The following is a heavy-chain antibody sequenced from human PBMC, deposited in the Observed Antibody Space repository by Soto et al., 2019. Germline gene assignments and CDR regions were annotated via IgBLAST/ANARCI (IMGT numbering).Heavy chain of an antibody. D-gene: IGHD3-22*01. CDR1: GGSISSSSYY. V-gene: IGHV4-39*01. J-gene: IGHJ6*02. Sequence: PSETLSLTCTVSGGSISSSSYYWGWIRQPPGKGLEWIGSIYYSGSTYYNPSLKSRVTISVDTSKNQFSPKLSSVTAADTAVYYCARHFLPRITMIVGFGMDVWGQGTTVTVSS. CDR2: IYYSGST. CDR3: ARHFLPRITMIVGFGMDV.